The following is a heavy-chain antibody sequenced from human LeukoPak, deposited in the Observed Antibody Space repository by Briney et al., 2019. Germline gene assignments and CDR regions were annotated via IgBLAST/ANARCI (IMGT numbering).Heavy chain of an antibody. D-gene: IGHD3-22*01. J-gene: IGHJ4*02. CDR3: ARACRQYYYDSSGYRD. CDR2: IKQDGSEK. CDR1: GFTFSSDW. V-gene: IGHV3-7*01. Sequence: GGSLRLSCAASGFTFSSDWMSLVRAAPGKGLEWVANIKQDGSEKYYVDSVKGRFTISRDNAKNSLYLQMNSLRDEDTAVYYCARACRQYYYDSSGYRDWGQGTLVTVSS.